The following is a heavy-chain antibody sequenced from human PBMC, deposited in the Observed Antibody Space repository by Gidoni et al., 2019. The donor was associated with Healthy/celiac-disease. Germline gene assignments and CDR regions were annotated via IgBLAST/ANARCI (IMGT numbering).Heavy chain of an antibody. CDR2: ISAYNGNT. J-gene: IGHJ3*02. CDR1: GYTFTSYG. D-gene: IGHD2-15*01. CDR3: ARVSEGVVAAGHEFGFDI. Sequence: QVQLVQSGAEVKKPGASVKVSCQASGYTFTSYGISWVRQAPGQGLEWMGWISAYNGNTNYAQKLQGRVTMTTDTSTSTAYMELRSLRSDDTAVYYCARVSEGVVAAGHEFGFDIWGQGTMVTVSS. V-gene: IGHV1-18*01.